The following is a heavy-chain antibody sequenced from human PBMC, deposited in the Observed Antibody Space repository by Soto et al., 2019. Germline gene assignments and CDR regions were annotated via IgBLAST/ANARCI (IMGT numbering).Heavy chain of an antibody. CDR2: INHSGST. V-gene: IGHV4-34*01. J-gene: IGHJ4*02. D-gene: IGHD6-13*01. Sequence: QVQLQQWGAGLLKPSETLSLTCAVYGGSFSGYYWSWIRQPPGKGLEWIGEINHSGSTNYNPPLKSRVTISVDTSKNQFSLKLSSVTAADTAVYYCARGEVGVSTSGFDYWGQGTLVTVSS. CDR3: ARGEVGVSTSGFDY. CDR1: GGSFSGYY.